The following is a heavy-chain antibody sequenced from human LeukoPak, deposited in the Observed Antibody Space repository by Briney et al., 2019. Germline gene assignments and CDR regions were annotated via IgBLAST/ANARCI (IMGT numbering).Heavy chain of an antibody. V-gene: IGHV1-46*01. Sequence: GSVKVPCKASGYTFTSYYVHWVRQAPGQGLEWMGIINPSGGSTRYAQKFQGRVTMTRDTSTSTVYMELSSLRSEDTAVYYCARERGLSSQGDAFDIWGQGTMVTVSS. CDR2: INPSGGST. CDR3: ARERGLSSQGDAFDI. J-gene: IGHJ3*02. D-gene: IGHD6-13*01. CDR1: GYTFTSYY.